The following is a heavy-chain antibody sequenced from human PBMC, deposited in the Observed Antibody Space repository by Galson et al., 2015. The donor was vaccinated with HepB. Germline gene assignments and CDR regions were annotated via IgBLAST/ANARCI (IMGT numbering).Heavy chain of an antibody. V-gene: IGHV3-11*06. D-gene: IGHD4-17*01. CDR1: GFTFSDYY. Sequence: SLRLSCAASGFTFSDYYMSWIRRAPGKGLEWLSYISASTIYTNYADSVKGRFTVSRDNAKNSLNLQMNSLRAEDTAVYYCARVADADYGDHTHFDSWGQGTLVTVSS. CDR2: ISASTIYT. J-gene: IGHJ4*02. CDR3: ARVADADYGDHTHFDS.